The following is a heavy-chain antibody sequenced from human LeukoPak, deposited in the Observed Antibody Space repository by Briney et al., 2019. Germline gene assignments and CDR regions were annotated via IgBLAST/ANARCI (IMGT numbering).Heavy chain of an antibody. Sequence: GGSLRLSCAASGFTFSTYGVHWVRQAPGKGLEWVAVISYDGSNKYYADSVRGRFTISRDNSKITLYLQMNSLRAEDTAVYHCAKALLTGTYYYYAMDVWGQGTTVTVSS. CDR3: AKALLTGTYYYYAMDV. J-gene: IGHJ6*02. V-gene: IGHV3-30*18. CDR2: ISYDGSNK. CDR1: GFTFSTYG. D-gene: IGHD1-20*01.